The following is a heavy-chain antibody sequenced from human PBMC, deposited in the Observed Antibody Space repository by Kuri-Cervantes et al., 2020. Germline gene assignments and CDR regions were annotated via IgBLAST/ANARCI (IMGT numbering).Heavy chain of an antibody. D-gene: IGHD3-10*01. Sequence: ESLKISCAASGFTFSSYAMSWVRQAPGKGLEWIGEIYHSGSTNYNPSLKSRVTISVDKSKNQFSLKLSSVTAADTAVYYCARVSTMVQGNYYYYMDVWGKGTTVTVSS. CDR3: ARVSTMVQGNYYYYMDV. J-gene: IGHJ6*03. CDR1: GFTFSSYAM. V-gene: IGHV4/OR15-8*01. CDR2: IYHSGST.